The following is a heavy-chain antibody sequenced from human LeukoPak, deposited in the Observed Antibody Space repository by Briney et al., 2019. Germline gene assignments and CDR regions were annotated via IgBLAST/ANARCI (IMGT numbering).Heavy chain of an antibody. Sequence: PGGSLRLSCAASGFTFSNAWMSWVRQAPGKGLKRVGRIKSKTDGGTTDYAAPVKGRFTISRDDSKNTLYLQMNSLKTEDTAVYYCTTDLIVVVPAARPIHDYWGQGTLVTVSS. CDR3: TTDLIVVVPAARPIHDY. D-gene: IGHD2-2*01. V-gene: IGHV3-15*01. CDR1: GFTFSNAW. CDR2: IKSKTDGGTT. J-gene: IGHJ4*02.